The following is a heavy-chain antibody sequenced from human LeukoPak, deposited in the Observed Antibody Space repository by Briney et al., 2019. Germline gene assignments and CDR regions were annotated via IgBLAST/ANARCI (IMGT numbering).Heavy chain of an antibody. CDR3: ARNNGMDV. J-gene: IGHJ6*02. V-gene: IGHV3-7*03. CDR2: VNRDGSET. CDR1: GFALSSHW. Sequence: GGSLRLSCAASGFALSSHWMTWVRQVPGRGPEWVANVNRDGSETYYLDSVKGRFTISKDNAKNSLYLQMNSLRAEDTALYHCARNNGMDVWGQGTTVIVFS.